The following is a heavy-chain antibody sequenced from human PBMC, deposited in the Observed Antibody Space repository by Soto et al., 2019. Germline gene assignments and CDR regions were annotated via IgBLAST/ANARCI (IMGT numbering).Heavy chain of an antibody. CDR3: PKSRNSGGGYNGGTY. Sequence: ASVKVSCKASGYTFTSFDLTWVRQATGQGLGWVGWMNPTSGHTGYAQKCQGRVTMTRDTSISTAYMVLSSLRYEDTAVYYCPKSRNSGGGYNGGTYWGQGTLVTIS. J-gene: IGHJ4*02. CDR2: MNPTSGHT. D-gene: IGHD1-1*01. V-gene: IGHV1-8*01. CDR1: GYTFTSFD.